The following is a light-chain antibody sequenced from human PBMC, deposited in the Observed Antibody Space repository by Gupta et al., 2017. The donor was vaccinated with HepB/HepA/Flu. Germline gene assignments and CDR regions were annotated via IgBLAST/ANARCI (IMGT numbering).Light chain of an antibody. J-gene: IGKJ4*01. CDR1: QSVSRSY. CDR3: QQYSNSPLT. V-gene: IGKV3D-20*01. CDR2: DAS. Sequence: EIVLTQSTATLSLSPGERATLSCGASQSVSRSYLAWYQQKPGLAPRLLIYDASSRATGIPDRFSGSGSGTDFTLTISRLEPEDFAVYYCQQYSNSPLTFGGGTKVEIK.